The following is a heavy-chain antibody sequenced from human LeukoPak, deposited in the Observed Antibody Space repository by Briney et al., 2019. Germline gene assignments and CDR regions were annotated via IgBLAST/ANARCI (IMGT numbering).Heavy chain of an antibody. V-gene: IGHV3-7*01. CDR2: INPDGSGK. Sequence: GGSLSLSCAASGFPLSNYWMTWVRQSPGKGLEWVAIINPDGSGKYYVDSVKGRFTISRDNAKNSLYLQMSSLRAEDTAVYYCARGGHRQKEFWGQGTLVTVSS. CDR1: GFPLSNYW. D-gene: IGHD3-10*01. J-gene: IGHJ4*02. CDR3: ARGGHRQKEF.